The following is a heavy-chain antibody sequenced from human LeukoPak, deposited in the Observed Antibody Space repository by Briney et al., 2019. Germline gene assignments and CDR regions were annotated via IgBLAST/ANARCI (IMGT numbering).Heavy chain of an antibody. CDR3: AKDRECSGTTCSRYFDF. D-gene: IGHD2-2*01. V-gene: IGHV3-53*01. CDR1: GFTVSDNY. CDR2: MYSRGDT. J-gene: IGHJ4*02. Sequence: PGGSLRLSCAASGFTVSDNYMSWARQAPGKGLEWVSVMYSRGDTYYADSVKGRFTFSRDNSGNTMYLQMNSLRAEDTAVYYCAKDRECSGTTCSRYFDFWGQGTLVDVSS.